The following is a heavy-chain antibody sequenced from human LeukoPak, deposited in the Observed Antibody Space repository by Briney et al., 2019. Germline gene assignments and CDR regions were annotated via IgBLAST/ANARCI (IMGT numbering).Heavy chain of an antibody. J-gene: IGHJ6*03. D-gene: IGHD5-18*01. Sequence: GGSLRLSCAASGFTFSSYAMHWVRQAPGKGLEWVAVISYDGSNKYYADSVKGRFTISRDNSKNTLYLQMNSLRAEDTAVYYCAKGVDTAIGSYMDVWGKGTTVTVSS. V-gene: IGHV3-30-3*01. CDR3: AKGVDTAIGSYMDV. CDR2: ISYDGSNK. CDR1: GFTFSSYA.